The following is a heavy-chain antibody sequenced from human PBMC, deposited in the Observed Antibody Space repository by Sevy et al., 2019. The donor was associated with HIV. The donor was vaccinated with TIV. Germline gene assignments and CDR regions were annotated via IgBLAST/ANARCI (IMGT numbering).Heavy chain of an antibody. J-gene: IGHJ6*02. CDR1: GFTFSNAW. CDR3: TTDPSGRQQLVFYYYYGMDV. Sequence: GGSLRLSCAASGFTFSNAWMSWVRQAPGKGLEWVGRIKSKTDGGTTDYAAPVKGRFTITRDDSKNTLYMQMNSLKTEDTAVYYCTTDPSGRQQLVFYYYYGMDVWGQGTTVTVSS. D-gene: IGHD6-13*01. CDR2: IKSKTDGGTT. V-gene: IGHV3-15*01.